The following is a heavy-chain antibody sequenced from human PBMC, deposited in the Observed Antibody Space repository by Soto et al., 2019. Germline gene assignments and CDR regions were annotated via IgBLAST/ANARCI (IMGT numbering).Heavy chain of an antibody. D-gene: IGHD3-16*01. Sequence: GGSLRLSCAASGFIFPTHAMSWVRQAPGKGLEWVSAITGSGGDTFYASSVKGRFTVSRDNSKNTLYLHMTSLRADDTGVYFCAKGRAYTQTFFDFWGQGTLVTVSS. CDR1: GFIFPTHA. J-gene: IGHJ4*02. V-gene: IGHV3-23*01. CDR2: ITGSGGDT. CDR3: AKGRAYTQTFFDF.